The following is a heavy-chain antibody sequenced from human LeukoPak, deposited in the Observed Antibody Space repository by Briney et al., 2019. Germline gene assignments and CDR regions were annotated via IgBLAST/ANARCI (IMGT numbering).Heavy chain of an antibody. V-gene: IGHV1-69*04. Sequence: SVKLSCKSSRRTFSSYAISWVRQSPGQALEWMGRIIPILGIANYAQKFQGRVTITADKSTHTAYGEVSSLRSEDTAVYYYDRGRLTYSYDSSGPDFVYWGQGTLVTVSS. D-gene: IGHD3-22*01. CDR3: DRGRLTYSYDSSGPDFVY. CDR2: IIPILGIA. CDR1: RRTFSSYA. J-gene: IGHJ4*02.